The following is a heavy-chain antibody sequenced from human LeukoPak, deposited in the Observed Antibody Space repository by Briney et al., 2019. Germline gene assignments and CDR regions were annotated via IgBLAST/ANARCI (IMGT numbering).Heavy chain of an antibody. CDR3: AKAQAIAVAGTGWFDP. Sequence: GGSLRLSCAASGFTFSSYAMSWVRQAPGKGLEWVSAISGSGGSTYYADSVKGRLTISRDNSKNTLYLQMNSLRAEDTAVYYCAKAQAIAVAGTGWFDPWGQGTLVTVSS. J-gene: IGHJ5*02. D-gene: IGHD6-19*01. CDR1: GFTFSSYA. V-gene: IGHV3-23*01. CDR2: ISGSGGST.